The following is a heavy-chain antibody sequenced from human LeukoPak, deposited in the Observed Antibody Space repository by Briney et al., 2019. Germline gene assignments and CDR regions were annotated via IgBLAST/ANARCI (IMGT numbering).Heavy chain of an antibody. CDR1: GFTFSNYA. CDR2: ISSSSSYI. D-gene: IGHD3-22*01. CDR3: ARVPNDSSGYYFDY. V-gene: IGHV3-21*01. Sequence: GGSLRLSCAASGFTFSNYAMNWVRQAPGKGLEWVSSISSSSSYIYYADSVKGRFTISRDNAKNSLYLQMNSLRAEDTAVYYCARVPNDSSGYYFDYWGQGTLVTVSS. J-gene: IGHJ4*02.